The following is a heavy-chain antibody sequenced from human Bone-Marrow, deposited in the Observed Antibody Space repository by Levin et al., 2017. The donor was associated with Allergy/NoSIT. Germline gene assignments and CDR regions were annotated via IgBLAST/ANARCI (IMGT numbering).Heavy chain of an antibody. CDR1: GGSISSSSYY. CDR3: ARHAHYGDYFDY. CDR2: IYYSGST. V-gene: IGHV4-39*01. J-gene: IGHJ4*02. Sequence: SETLSLTCTVSGGSISSSSYYWGWIRQPPGKGLEWIGSIYYSGSTYYNPSLKSRVTISVDTSKNQFSLKLSSVTAADTAVYYCARHAHYGDYFDYWGQGTLVTVSS. D-gene: IGHD4-17*01.